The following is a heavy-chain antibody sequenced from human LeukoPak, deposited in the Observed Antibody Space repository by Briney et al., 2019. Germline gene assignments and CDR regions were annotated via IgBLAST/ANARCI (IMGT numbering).Heavy chain of an antibody. V-gene: IGHV3-21*01. CDR1: GFTFSTFA. CDR3: ARTESGSYYYGDY. D-gene: IGHD3-10*01. J-gene: IGHJ4*02. Sequence: PGGSLRLSCAASGFTFSTFAMIWVRQPPGKGLEWVSSISSTSTYIYDADSVKGRFTISRDNAKKSLYLQMNSLRAEDTAVYYCARTESGSYYYGDYWGQGTLVTVSS. CDR2: ISSTSTYI.